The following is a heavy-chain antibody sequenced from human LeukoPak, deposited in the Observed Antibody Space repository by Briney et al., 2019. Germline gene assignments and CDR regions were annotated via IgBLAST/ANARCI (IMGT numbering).Heavy chain of an antibody. D-gene: IGHD1-1*01. CDR3: ARELERRRYFDY. V-gene: IGHV3-21*01. CDR2: ISSSSSYI. CDR1: GFTFSSYS. Sequence: GGSLRLSCAASGFTFSSYSMNWVRQAPGKGLEWVSSISSSSSYIYYADSVKGRFTISRDNAKNALYLQMNSLRAEDTAVYYCARELERRRYFDYWGQGTLVTVSS. J-gene: IGHJ4*02.